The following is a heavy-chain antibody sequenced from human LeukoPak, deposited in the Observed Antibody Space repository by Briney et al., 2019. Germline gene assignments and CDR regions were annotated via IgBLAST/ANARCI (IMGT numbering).Heavy chain of an antibody. V-gene: IGHV7-4-1*02. CDR2: INTNTGNP. Sequence: ASVKVSCKASGYTFTGYYMHWVRQAPGQGLEWMGWINTNTGNPTYAQGFTGRFVFSLDTSVSTAYLQISSLKAEDTAVYYCARDGGDTMVRGVIGDIWGQGTMVTVSS. J-gene: IGHJ3*02. CDR3: ARDGGDTMVRGVIGDI. CDR1: GYTFTGYY. D-gene: IGHD3-10*01.